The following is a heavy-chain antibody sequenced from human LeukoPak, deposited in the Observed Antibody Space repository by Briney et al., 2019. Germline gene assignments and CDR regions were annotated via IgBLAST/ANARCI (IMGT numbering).Heavy chain of an antibody. CDR1: GFTFSSYA. CDR3: AKVYRKPPLGDDIVVVPAAIEGDYYYYYMDV. Sequence: PGGSLRLSCAASGFTFSSYAMSWVRQAPGEGLQWVSGISGSGSGTYYADSVRGRFTISRDNSKNTLYLQMNSLRAEDTALYYCAKVYRKPPLGDDIVVVPAAIEGDYYYYYMDVWGKGTTVTVSS. J-gene: IGHJ6*03. V-gene: IGHV3-23*01. CDR2: ISGSGSGT. D-gene: IGHD2-2*02.